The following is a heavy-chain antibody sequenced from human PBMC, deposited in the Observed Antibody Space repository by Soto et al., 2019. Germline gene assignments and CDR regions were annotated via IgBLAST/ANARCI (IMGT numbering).Heavy chain of an antibody. V-gene: IGHV3-48*01. CDR2: IRSSSSIM. J-gene: IGHJ1*01. CDR3: ARAECTTCYGFQH. D-gene: IGHD2-2*01. CDR1: GFTFSSYS. Sequence: GGSLRLSCAASGFTFSSYSMNWVRQAPGKGLEWVSHIRSSSSIMHYADSVKGRFTISRDNAKNSLYLQMNNLRADDTAVDYCARAECTTCYGFQHWGQGTLVTVSS.